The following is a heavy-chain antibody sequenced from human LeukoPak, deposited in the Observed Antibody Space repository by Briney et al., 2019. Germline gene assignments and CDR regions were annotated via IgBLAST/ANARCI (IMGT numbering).Heavy chain of an antibody. J-gene: IGHJ5*02. V-gene: IGHV3-7*01. D-gene: IGHD5-18*01. CDR1: GFTFSSYC. Sequence: GSLRLSCAASGFTFSSYCMSWVRQAPGKGLEWVATIKQDGSDKYYVDSVRGRFTISRDNAKDSLYLQMNNLRAEDTAVYYCATYRGANWFDPWGQGTLVTVSS. CDR3: ATYRGANWFDP. CDR2: IKQDGSDK.